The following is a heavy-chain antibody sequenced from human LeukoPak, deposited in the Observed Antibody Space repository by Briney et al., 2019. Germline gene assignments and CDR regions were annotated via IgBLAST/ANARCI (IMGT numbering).Heavy chain of an antibody. J-gene: IGHJ3*02. D-gene: IGHD2-2*01. Sequence: SETLSLTCTVSGYSISSGYYWGWIRQPAGKGLEWIGRIYTSGSTNYNPSLKSRVTMSVDTSKNQFSLKLSSVTAADTAVYYCASGKGYCSSTSCHSDAFDIWGQGTMVTVSS. V-gene: IGHV4-4*07. CDR3: ASGKGYCSSTSCHSDAFDI. CDR2: IYTSGST. CDR1: GYSISSGYY.